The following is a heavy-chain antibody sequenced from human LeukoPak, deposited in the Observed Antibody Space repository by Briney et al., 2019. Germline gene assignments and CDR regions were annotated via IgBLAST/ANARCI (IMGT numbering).Heavy chain of an antibody. CDR1: GFTFSSYS. D-gene: IGHD3-22*01. Sequence: GGSLRLSCAASGFTFSSYSMNRVRQAPGKGLEWVSSISSSSSYIYYADSVKGRFTISRDNAKNSPYLQRNSLRAEDTAVYYCARDISSSSGYPDYWGQGTLVTVSS. J-gene: IGHJ4*02. V-gene: IGHV3-21*01. CDR2: ISSSSSYI. CDR3: ARDISSSSGYPDY.